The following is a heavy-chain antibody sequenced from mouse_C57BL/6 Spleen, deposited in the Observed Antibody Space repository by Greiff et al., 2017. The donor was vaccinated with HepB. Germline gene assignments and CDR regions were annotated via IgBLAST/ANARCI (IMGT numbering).Heavy chain of an antibody. CDR1: GFTFSDYY. Sequence: DVMLVESGGGLVQPGGSLKLSCAASGFTFSDYYMYWVRQTPEKRLEWVAYISNGGGSTYYPDTVKGRFTISRDNAKNTLYLQMSRLKSEDTAMYYCARLLAYFDVWGTGTTVTVSS. V-gene: IGHV5-12*01. CDR3: ARLLAYFDV. CDR2: ISNGGGST. J-gene: IGHJ1*03.